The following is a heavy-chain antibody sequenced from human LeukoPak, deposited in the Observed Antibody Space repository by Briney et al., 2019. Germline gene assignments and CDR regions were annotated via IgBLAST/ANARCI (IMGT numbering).Heavy chain of an antibody. CDR3: AKPPGYSSGWPSDAFDI. V-gene: IGHV3-48*03. J-gene: IGHJ3*02. D-gene: IGHD6-19*01. CDR1: GFTFSSYE. CDR2: ISGGQTI. Sequence: PGGSLRLSCAASGFTFSSYEMNWVRQAPGKGLEWVAYISGGQTIYYADSVKGRFTISRDNAKNSLYLQMNSLRPEDTAVFYCAKPPGYSSGWPSDAFDIWGQGTMVTVSS.